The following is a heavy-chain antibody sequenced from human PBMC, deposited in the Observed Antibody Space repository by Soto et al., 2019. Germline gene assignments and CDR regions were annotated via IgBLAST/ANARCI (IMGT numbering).Heavy chain of an antibody. J-gene: IGHJ4*02. V-gene: IGHV3-74*03. CDR3: TSVGYGSGKDFDY. CDR1: GFTFTNYW. CDR2: INTDESST. Sequence: EVQLVESGGGLVQTGGSLRLSCAASGFTFTNYWMHWVRQAPGKGLVWVSRINTDESSTEYADSVKGRFTISRDNAKNTLYLQMTRLGADDTAVYYCTSVGYGSGKDFDYWGQGTLVTVSS. D-gene: IGHD3-10*01.